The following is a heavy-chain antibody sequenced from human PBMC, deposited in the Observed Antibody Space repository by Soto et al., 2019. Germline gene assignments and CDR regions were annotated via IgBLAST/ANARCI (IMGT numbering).Heavy chain of an antibody. CDR3: ATRITVFGLLIPPFDP. J-gene: IGHJ5*02. CDR2: INHTGGT. D-gene: IGHD3-3*01. V-gene: IGHV4-34*01. CDR1: GGSVNGYY. Sequence: SETLSLTCAVYGGSVNGYYWNWIRQPPGKGLEWIGEINHTGGTHYNSSLKSRVTMSVDTSKNQFSLRLSSVTAADTAIYSCATRITVFGLLIPPFDPWGQGTQVTVSS.